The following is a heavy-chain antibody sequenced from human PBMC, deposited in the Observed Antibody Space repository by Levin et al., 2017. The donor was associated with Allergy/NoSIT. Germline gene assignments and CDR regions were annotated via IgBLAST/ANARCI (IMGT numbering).Heavy chain of an antibody. CDR1: GFSVSTHY. CDR2: IYSDGST. D-gene: IGHD2-2*01. CDR3: TKGHYSGVYQ. Sequence: ASETLSLTCAASGFSVSTHYMTWVRQGPGKGLECVSVIYSDGSTYYADSVRGRFTISRDNSKNTLSLQMNSLRDDDTAVYYCTKGHYSGVYQWGQGTLVTVSS. V-gene: IGHV3-53*01. J-gene: IGHJ4*02.